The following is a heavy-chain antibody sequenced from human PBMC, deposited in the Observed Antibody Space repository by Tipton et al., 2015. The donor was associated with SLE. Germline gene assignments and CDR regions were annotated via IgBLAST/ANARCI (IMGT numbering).Heavy chain of an antibody. D-gene: IGHD6-13*01. J-gene: IGHJ3*02. Sequence: TLSLTCVVHGGSFSGYYWSWVRQPPGKGLEWIGGIYYSGTTNYNPSLKSRVTISVDTSKNQLSLKMTSVPAADTAVYYCASLSSSWAFDIWGQGTMVTVSS. V-gene: IGHV4-59*01. CDR3: ASLSSSWAFDI. CDR2: IYYSGTT. CDR1: GGSFSGYY.